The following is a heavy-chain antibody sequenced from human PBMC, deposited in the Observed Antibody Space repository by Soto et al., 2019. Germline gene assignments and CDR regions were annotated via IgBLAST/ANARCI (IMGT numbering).Heavy chain of an antibody. V-gene: IGHV4-39*01. Sequence: SETLSLTCSVSGGSISSSSYNWDWIRQPPGKGLEWIGTIYYNGDTDYNPSLKSRATISVDASDYQFSLKLSSVTAADTSIYYCARFSGNAFDIWGHGTMVNRLL. J-gene: IGHJ3*02. CDR3: ARFSGNAFDI. CDR1: GGSISSSSYN. CDR2: IYYNGDT.